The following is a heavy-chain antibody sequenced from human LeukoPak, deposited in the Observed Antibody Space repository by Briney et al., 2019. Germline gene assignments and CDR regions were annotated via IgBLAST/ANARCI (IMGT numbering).Heavy chain of an antibody. CDR2: ISAYNGNT. J-gene: IGHJ5*02. Sequence: ASVKASCKASGYTFTSYGISWVRQAPGQGLEWMGWISAYNGNTNYAQKLQGRVTMTTDTSTSTAYMELRSLRSDDTAVYYCARYCSGGSCYPEWWFDPWGQGTLVTVSS. CDR3: ARYCSGGSCYPEWWFDP. CDR1: GYTFTSYG. D-gene: IGHD2-15*01. V-gene: IGHV1-18*01.